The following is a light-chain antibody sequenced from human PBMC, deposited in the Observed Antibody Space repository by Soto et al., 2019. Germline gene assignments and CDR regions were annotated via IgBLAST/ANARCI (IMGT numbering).Light chain of an antibody. CDR1: QDVSNY. CDR2: DAS. V-gene: IGKV1-33*01. Sequence: DIQMTQSPSSLSASVGDRVTITCQASQDVSNYLNWYQQKPGKDPKLLIYDASNLATGVPSRFTGSGSGTHFTFTISNLQPEDIATYYCQQYDDFRRCTVGPGTKVDSK. CDR3: QQYDDFRRCT. J-gene: IGKJ3*01.